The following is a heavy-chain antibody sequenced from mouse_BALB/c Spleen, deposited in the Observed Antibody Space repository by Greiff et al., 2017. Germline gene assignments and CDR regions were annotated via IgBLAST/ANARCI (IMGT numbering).Heavy chain of an antibody. J-gene: IGHJ2*01. V-gene: IGHV2-4-1*01. CDR1: GFSLTSYG. D-gene: IGHD1-1*01. CDR2: IWSGGST. Sequence: VKLMESGPGLVQPSQSLSITCTVSGFSLTSYGVHWVRQSPGKGLEWLGVIWSGGSTDYNAAFISRLSISKDNSKSQVLFKMNSLQADDTAIYYCARNRGLLRSCFDYWGQGTTLTVSS. CDR3: ARNRGLLRSCFDY.